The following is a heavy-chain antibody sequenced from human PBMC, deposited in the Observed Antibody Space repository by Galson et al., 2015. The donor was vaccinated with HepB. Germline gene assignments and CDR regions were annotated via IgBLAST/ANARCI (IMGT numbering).Heavy chain of an antibody. CDR2: INADTGDT. CDR1: GYTFTNYA. Sequence: SVKVSCKASGYTFTNYAIHWVRQAPGQRLEWLGWINADTGDTKYSQNFRGRVTITRDTSATTAYLELSSLRPEDTAVYYCGRGGANCTGTTRYINVYYYYYMDLWGKGTTVTVSS. D-gene: IGHD2-8*02. CDR3: GRGGANCTGTTRYINVYYYYYMDL. V-gene: IGHV1-3*01. J-gene: IGHJ6*03.